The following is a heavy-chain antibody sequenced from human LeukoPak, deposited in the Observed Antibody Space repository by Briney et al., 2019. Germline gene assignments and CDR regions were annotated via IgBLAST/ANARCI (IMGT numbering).Heavy chain of an antibody. CDR2: IYYSGST. CDR3: ARAPDYGGNSDAFDI. Sequence: SETLSLTCTVSGGSISSYYWSWIRQPPGRGLGGMGYIYYSGSTNYNPSLKSRVTISVDTSKNQSSLKLSSVTAADTAVYYCARAPDYGGNSDAFDIWGQGTMVTVSS. D-gene: IGHD4-23*01. J-gene: IGHJ3*02. CDR1: GGSISSYY. V-gene: IGHV4-59*01.